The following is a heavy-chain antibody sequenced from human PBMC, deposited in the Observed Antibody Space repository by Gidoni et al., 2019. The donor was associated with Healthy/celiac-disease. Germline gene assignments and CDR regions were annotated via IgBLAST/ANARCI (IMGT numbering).Heavy chain of an antibody. J-gene: IGHJ4*02. CDR3: ARDRGYDILSEASYFDY. Sequence: QVQLVESGGGVVQPGRSLRLSCAASGFTFSSYAMHWVRQAPGKGLEWVAVISYDGSNKYYADSVKGRFTISRDNFKNTLYLQMNSLRAEDTAVYYCARDRGYDILSEASYFDYWGQGTLVTVSS. CDR2: ISYDGSNK. D-gene: IGHD3-9*01. V-gene: IGHV3-30*04. CDR1: GFTFSSYA.